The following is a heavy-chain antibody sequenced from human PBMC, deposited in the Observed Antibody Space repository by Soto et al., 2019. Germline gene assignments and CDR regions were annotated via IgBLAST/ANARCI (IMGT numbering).Heavy chain of an antibody. CDR1: GGSFSGYY. CDR3: ARSSSSLYNWFDP. CDR2: INHSGST. V-gene: IGHV4-34*01. D-gene: IGHD6-13*01. Sequence: QVQLQQWGAGLLKPSETLSLTCAVYGGSFSGYYWSWIRQPPGKGLEWIGEINHSGSTNYNPSLKRRVTISVDTSKNQFSLKLSSVTAADTAVYYCARSSSSLYNWFDPWGQGTLVTVSS. J-gene: IGHJ5*02.